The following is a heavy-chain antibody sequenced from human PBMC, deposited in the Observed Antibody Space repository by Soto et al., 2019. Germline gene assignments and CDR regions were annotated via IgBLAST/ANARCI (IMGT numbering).Heavy chain of an antibody. V-gene: IGHV3-23*01. CDR3: AKDHYYDSSGYPYYSGMDV. J-gene: IGHJ6*02. Sequence: PSETLSLSCAASGFTFSNYAMSWVRQAPGKGLEWVSVISAGGGSTYYADSVKGRFAISRDNSKNTMYLQMNSLRAEDTAVYYCAKDHYYDSSGYPYYSGMDVWGQGTTVTVSS. D-gene: IGHD3-22*01. CDR2: ISAGGGST. CDR1: GFTFSNYA.